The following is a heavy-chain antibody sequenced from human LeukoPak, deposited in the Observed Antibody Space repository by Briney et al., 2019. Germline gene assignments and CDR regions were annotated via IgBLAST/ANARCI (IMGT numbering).Heavy chain of an antibody. CDR2: IYYSGST. Sequence: SETLSLTCTVSGGSISGSSYYWGWIRQPPGKGLEWIGYIYYSGSTNYNPSLKSRVTISVDTSKNQLSLKLTSMTAADTAVYYCARELGATVVNYGMDVWGQGTTVTVSS. CDR1: GGSISGSSYY. CDR3: ARELGATVVNYGMDV. D-gene: IGHD4-23*01. V-gene: IGHV4-61*01. J-gene: IGHJ6*02.